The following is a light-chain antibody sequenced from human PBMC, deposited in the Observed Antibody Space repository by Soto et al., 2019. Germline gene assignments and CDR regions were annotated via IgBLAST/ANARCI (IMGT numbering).Light chain of an antibody. CDR1: QSVSSNH. Sequence: EIVLTQSPGSLSSSPRERATLSCRASQSVSSNHLAWYQQKPGQAPRLLIYGASRRATGIPDRFSGSGSGTEFTLTISRLEPEDFAVYYCQQYGSSTYTFGQGTKVEIK. CDR2: GAS. CDR3: QQYGSSTYT. J-gene: IGKJ2*01. V-gene: IGKV3-20*01.